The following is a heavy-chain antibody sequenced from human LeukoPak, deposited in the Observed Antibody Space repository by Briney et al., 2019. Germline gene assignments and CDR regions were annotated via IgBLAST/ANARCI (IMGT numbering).Heavy chain of an antibody. CDR2: ISPYNDKT. Sequence: ASVEVSCKASGYSFSTYGVSWVRQAPGQGLEWMGWISPYNDKTNYAQKLQDRVTMTTDTSTSTAYMEVRNLTSDDTAVYYCARAAKRITLVRDLDSWGQGTLVTVSS. CDR3: ARAAKRITLVRDLDS. CDR1: GYSFSTYG. V-gene: IGHV1-18*01. D-gene: IGHD3-10*01. J-gene: IGHJ4*02.